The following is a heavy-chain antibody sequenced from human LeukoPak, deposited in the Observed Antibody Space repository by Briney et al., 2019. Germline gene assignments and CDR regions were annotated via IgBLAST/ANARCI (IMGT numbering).Heavy chain of an antibody. CDR1: GFTFSSYS. J-gene: IGHJ4*02. D-gene: IGHD3-22*01. Sequence: GGSLRLSCAASGFTFSSYSMNWVRQAPGKGLEWFSSISSSSSYIYYADSVKGRFTISRDNAKNSLYLQMNSLRAEDTAVYYCARGLWHYYDSSGYRPSYFDYWGQGTLVTVSS. CDR3: ARGLWHYYDSSGYRPSYFDY. V-gene: IGHV3-21*01. CDR2: ISSSSSYI.